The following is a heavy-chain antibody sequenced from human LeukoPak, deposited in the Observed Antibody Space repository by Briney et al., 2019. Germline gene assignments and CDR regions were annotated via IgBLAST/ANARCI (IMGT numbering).Heavy chain of an antibody. CDR1: GYSFTSYW. CDR2: IYPGDSDT. Sequence: GESLQISCKGSGYSFTSYWIGWVRQMPGKGLEWMGIIYPGDSDTRYSPSFQGQVTISADKSISTAYLQWSSLKASDTAMYYCARPARPSKYSGYLTGFDYWGQGTLVTVSS. V-gene: IGHV5-51*01. CDR3: ARPARPSKYSGYLTGFDY. D-gene: IGHD5-12*01. J-gene: IGHJ4*02.